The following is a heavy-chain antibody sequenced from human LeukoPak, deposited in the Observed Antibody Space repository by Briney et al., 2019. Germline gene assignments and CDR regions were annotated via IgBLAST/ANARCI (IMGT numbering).Heavy chain of an antibody. D-gene: IGHD1-26*01. CDR2: IIPIFGTA. Sequence: SVKVSCKASGGTFGSYAISWVRQAPGQGLEWMGGIIPIFGTANYAQKFQGRVTITADESTSTAYMELSSLRSEDTAVYYCARSLSGSYQPHDYWGQGTLVTVSS. J-gene: IGHJ4*02. CDR1: GGTFGSYA. CDR3: ARSLSGSYQPHDY. V-gene: IGHV1-69*01.